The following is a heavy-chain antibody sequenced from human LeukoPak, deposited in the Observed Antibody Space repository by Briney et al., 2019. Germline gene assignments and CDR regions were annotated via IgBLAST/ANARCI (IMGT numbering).Heavy chain of an antibody. J-gene: IGHJ4*02. CDR1: GGTFSSYA. CDR3: ARVKGCSGGSCYCFDY. V-gene: IGHV1-69*13. Sequence: GASVKVSCKASGGTFSSYAISWVRQAPGQGLEWMGGIIPIFGTANYAQKFQGRVTITADESTSTAYMELSSLRSEDTAVYYCARVKGCSGGSCYCFDYWGQGTLVTVSS. CDR2: IIPIFGTA. D-gene: IGHD2-15*01.